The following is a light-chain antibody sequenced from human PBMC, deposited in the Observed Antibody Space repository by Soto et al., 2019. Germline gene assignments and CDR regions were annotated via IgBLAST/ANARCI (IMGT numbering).Light chain of an antibody. CDR2: AAS. V-gene: IGKV1-39*01. Sequence: IQMTQSPSSLSASIGDTVTITCRASQTIDRYLNWFQQKSGQAPKLLMNAASSLRSGVPSRFSASGSGTDFTLTISSLQPEDFATYYCQQFRTFGQGTKVDIK. J-gene: IGKJ1*01. CDR1: QTIDRY. CDR3: QQFRT.